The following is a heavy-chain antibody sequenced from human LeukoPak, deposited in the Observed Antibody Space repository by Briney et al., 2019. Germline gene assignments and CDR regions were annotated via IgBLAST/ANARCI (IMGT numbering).Heavy chain of an antibody. CDR1: GFAFSSYE. CDR3: AIELVSQRGAFDL. V-gene: IGHV3-48*03. D-gene: IGHD5/OR15-5a*01. CDR2: ISTSGGTI. Sequence: GGSLRLSCAAAGFAFSSYEMNWVRQAPGEGLEWVSYISTSGGTIYYADTVKVRVPISRDYAENSLYRHSSRLRAEATSYYYCAIELVSQRGAFDLWGQGTMVTVSS. J-gene: IGHJ3*01.